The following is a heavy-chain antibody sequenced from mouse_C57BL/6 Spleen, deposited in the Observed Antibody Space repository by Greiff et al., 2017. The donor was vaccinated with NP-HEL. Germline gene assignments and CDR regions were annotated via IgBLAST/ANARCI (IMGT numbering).Heavy chain of an antibody. Sequence: QVQLQQPGAELVRPGSSVKLSCKASGYTFTSYWMHWVKQRPIQGLDWIGNIDPSDSETHYNQKFKDKATLTVDKSSSTAYMQLSSLTSEDSAVYYCARYDYAWYFDVWGTGTTVTVSS. CDR3: ARYDYAWYFDV. D-gene: IGHD2-4*01. J-gene: IGHJ1*03. V-gene: IGHV1-52*01. CDR2: IDPSDSET. CDR1: GYTFTSYW.